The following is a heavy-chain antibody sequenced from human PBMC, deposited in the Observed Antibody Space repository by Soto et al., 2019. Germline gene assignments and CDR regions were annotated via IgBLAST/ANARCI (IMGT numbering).Heavy chain of an antibody. J-gene: IGHJ6*03. D-gene: IGHD6-6*01. CDR3: AKSARPLGAYYYMDV. CDR1: GFTFDDYA. V-gene: IGHV3-9*01. CDR2: ISWNSGSI. Sequence: GGSLRLSCAASGFTFDDYAMHWVRQAPGKGLEWVSGISWNSGSIGYADSVKGRFTISRDNAKNSLYLQMNSLRAEDTALYYCAKSARPLGAYYYMDVWGKGTTVTVSS.